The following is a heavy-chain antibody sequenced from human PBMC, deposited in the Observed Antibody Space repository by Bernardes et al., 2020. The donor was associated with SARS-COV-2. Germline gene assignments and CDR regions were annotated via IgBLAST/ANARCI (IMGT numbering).Heavy chain of an antibody. D-gene: IGHD6-13*01. CDR1: GFTFSSYS. Sequence: GSLRLSCVGSGFTFSSYSMNWVRQAPGKGLEWVSFISSSGSYFSYADSVKGRLTISRDNAENSLFLQMSSLRVEDTAVYYCARVAAAAGTGGFDSWGQGTLVTVSS. J-gene: IGHJ4*02. V-gene: IGHV3-21*01. CDR3: ARVAAAAGTGGFDS. CDR2: ISSSGSYF.